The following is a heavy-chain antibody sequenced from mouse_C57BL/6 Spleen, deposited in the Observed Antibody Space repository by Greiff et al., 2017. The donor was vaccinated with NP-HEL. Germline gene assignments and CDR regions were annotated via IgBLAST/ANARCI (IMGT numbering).Heavy chain of an antibody. J-gene: IGHJ2*01. D-gene: IGHD1-2*01. CDR3: ARQDYGLGGNYFDY. CDR1: GFTFGSYG. Sequence: EVQRVESGGDLVKPGGSLKLSCAASGFTFGSYGMSWVRQTPDKRLEWVATISSGGSYTYYPDSVKGRFTISRDNAKNTLYLQMSSLKSEDTAMYYCARQDYGLGGNYFDYWGQGTTLTVSS. CDR2: ISSGGSYT. V-gene: IGHV5-6*01.